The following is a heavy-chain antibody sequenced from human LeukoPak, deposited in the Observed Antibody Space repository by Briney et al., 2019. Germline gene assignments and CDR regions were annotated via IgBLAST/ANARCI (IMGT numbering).Heavy chain of an antibody. V-gene: IGHV1-8*01. Sequence: ASVKVSCKASGYTFTSYDINWVRQATGQGLEWMGWMNPNSGNTGYAQKFQGRVAMTRNTSISTAYMELSSLRSEETAVYYCAREKNWAGRYYYYGMDVWGQGTTVTVSS. CDR2: MNPNSGNT. D-gene: IGHD7-27*01. CDR1: GYTFTSYD. CDR3: AREKNWAGRYYYYGMDV. J-gene: IGHJ6*02.